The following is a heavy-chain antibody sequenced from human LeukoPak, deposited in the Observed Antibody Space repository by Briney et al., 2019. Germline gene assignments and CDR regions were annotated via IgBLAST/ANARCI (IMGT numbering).Heavy chain of an antibody. CDR1: GFAFGDYD. J-gene: IGHJ3*02. D-gene: IGHD1-26*01. CDR2: IRSKAYGGTT. Sequence: GRSLRLSCTASGFAFGDYDMSWFRQAPGKGLEWVGFIRSKAYGGTTEHGASVKGRFTISRDDSKSIAYLQMNSLKTEDTAVYYCTREREDAFDIWGQGTMVTVSS. V-gene: IGHV3-49*03. CDR3: TREREDAFDI.